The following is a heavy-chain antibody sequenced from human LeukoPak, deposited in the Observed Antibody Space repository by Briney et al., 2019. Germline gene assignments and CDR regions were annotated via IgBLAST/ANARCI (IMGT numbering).Heavy chain of an antibody. CDR2: INHSGST. D-gene: IGHD2-8*01. V-gene: IGHV4-34*01. J-gene: IGHJ4*02. CDR1: GFTFSSYG. CDR3: ARGNGY. Sequence: PGGSLRLSCAASGFTFSSYGMHWVRQPPGKGLEWIGEINHSGSTNYNPSLKSRVTISVDTSKNQFSLKLSSVTAADTAVYYCARGNGYWGQGTLVTVSS.